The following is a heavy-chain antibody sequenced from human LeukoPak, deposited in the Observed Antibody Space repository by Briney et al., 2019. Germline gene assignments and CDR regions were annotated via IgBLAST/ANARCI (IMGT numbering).Heavy chain of an antibody. CDR3: ARSVAGFDY. CDR2: ISSSSSYT. J-gene: IGHJ4*02. CDR1: GFTFSDYY. Sequence: GGFLRLSCAASGFTFSDYYMSWIRQAPGKGLEWVSYISSSSSYTNYADSVKGRFTISRDNAKNSLCLQMNSLRAEDTAVYYCARSVAGFDYWGQGTLVTVSS. D-gene: IGHD6-19*01. V-gene: IGHV3-11*06.